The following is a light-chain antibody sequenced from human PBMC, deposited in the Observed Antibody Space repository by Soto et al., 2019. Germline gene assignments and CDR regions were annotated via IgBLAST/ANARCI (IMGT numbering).Light chain of an antibody. CDR3: LQHKKD. Sequence: RMTQYPSSLSSSTGDRVSITCRATQDIGSYLAWYQQKPGKAPKRLIYAASSLQSGVPSRFSGSGSGTEFTLTISSLQPEDFATYYCLQHKKDFGQGTRLEI. J-gene: IGKJ5*01. CDR1: QDIGSY. CDR2: AAS. V-gene: IGKV1-17*03.